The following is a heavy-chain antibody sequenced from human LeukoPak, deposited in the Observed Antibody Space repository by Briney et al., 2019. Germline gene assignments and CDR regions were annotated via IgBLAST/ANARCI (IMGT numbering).Heavy chain of an antibody. CDR2: ISGSGCST. CDR3: AKDYGDWPSKEDY. J-gene: IGHJ4*02. CDR1: GFIISNYA. V-gene: IGHV3-23*01. Sequence: GGSLRLSCAASGFIISNYAMSWVRQAPGKGLEWVSAISGSGCSTYYGDSVKGRFTISRDISKNTLYLEMNSLRAEDTALYFCAKDYGDWPSKEDYWGQGTLVTVSS. D-gene: IGHD4-17*01.